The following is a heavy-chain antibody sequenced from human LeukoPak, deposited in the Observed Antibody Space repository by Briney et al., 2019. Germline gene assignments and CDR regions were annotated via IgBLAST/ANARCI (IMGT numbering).Heavy chain of an antibody. J-gene: IGHJ6*02. V-gene: IGHV4-31*03. CDR3: ARELGSSWGPGYYGMDV. D-gene: IGHD6-6*01. CDR1: GGSISSGGSY. Sequence: PSETLSLTCTVSGGSISSGGSYWSWIRQHPGKGLEWIGYIYYSGSTYYNPSLKSRVTISVDTSKNQFSLKLSSVTAADTAVYYCARELGSSWGPGYYGMDVWGQGTTVTVSS. CDR2: IYYSGST.